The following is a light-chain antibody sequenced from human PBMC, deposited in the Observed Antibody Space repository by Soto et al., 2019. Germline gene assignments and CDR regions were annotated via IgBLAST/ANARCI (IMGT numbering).Light chain of an antibody. CDR3: QQYTSYPYT. V-gene: IGKV1-5*01. CDR2: DAS. CDR1: QSISTW. J-gene: IGKJ2*01. Sequence: DIPMTQSPSTVSASVGDGVTITCRASQSISTWLAWYQQKPGKAPNLLIYDASTLESGGPSGFSGSGSGTEFTLTISSLQPDDSATYYCQQYTSYPYTFGQGTKLEIK.